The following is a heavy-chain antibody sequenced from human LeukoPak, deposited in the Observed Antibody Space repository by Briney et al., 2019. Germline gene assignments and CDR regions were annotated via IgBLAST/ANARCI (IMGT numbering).Heavy chain of an antibody. D-gene: IGHD5-24*01. V-gene: IGHV3-21*01. CDR1: GFTFSSYS. J-gene: IGHJ4*02. CDR2: ISSSSSYI. CDR3: ARAGPRLCRGGCHHAFDY. Sequence: GGSLRLSCAASGFTFSSYSMNWVRQAPGKGLEWVSSISSSSSYIYYADSVKGRFTISRDNAKNSLYLQMNSLRAEDTAVYYCARAGPRLCRGGCHHAFDYWGQGTLVTVSS.